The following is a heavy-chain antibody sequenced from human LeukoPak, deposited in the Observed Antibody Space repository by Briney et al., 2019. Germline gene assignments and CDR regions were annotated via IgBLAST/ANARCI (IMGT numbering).Heavy chain of an antibody. CDR1: GYTFTSYY. CDR3: ARETFSSGLKGGAFDI. J-gene: IGHJ3*02. D-gene: IGHD3-22*01. CDR2: INPSGGST. Sequence: GASVKVSCKASGYTFTSYYMHWVRQAPGQGLEWMGIINPSGGSTSYAQKFQGRVTMTRDTSTSTVYMELSSLRSEDTAVYYCARETFSSGLKGGAFDIWGQGTMVTVSS. V-gene: IGHV1-46*01.